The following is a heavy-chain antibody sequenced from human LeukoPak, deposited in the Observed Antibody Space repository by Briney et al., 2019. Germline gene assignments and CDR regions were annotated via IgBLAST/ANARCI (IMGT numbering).Heavy chain of an antibody. D-gene: IGHD4-23*01. V-gene: IGHV3-23*01. CDR2: ITGIGDVT. J-gene: IGHJ4*02. CDR3: ARGVTDYFDY. CDR1: GFTLSTYA. Sequence: GGSLRLSCEASGFTLSTYAMKWVRQAPGKGPEWVSRITGIGDVTDYADSVKGRFTISRDISKNTLYLQMNSLRAEDTAVYYCARGVTDYFDYWGQGTLVTVSS.